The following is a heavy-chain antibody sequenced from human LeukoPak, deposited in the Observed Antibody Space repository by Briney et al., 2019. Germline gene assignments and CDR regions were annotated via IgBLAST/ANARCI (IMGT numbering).Heavy chain of an antibody. V-gene: IGHV3-7*03. CDR1: GFTFSNYW. D-gene: IGHD3-10*01. J-gene: IGHJ4*02. Sequence: GGSLRPSCAASGFTFSNYWMSWVRQAPGKGPEWVGDIKTDGSDKYYVGSVKGRFTISRDNAKNSLYLQMNSLRAEDTAVYYCARDSLIQYGSGSYWGFDYWGQGILVTVSS. CDR3: ARDSLIQYGSGSYWGFDY. CDR2: IKTDGSDK.